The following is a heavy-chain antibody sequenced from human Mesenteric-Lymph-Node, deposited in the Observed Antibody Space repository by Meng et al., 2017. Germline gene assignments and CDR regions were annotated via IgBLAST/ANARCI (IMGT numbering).Heavy chain of an antibody. V-gene: IGHV3-7*01. Sequence: GESLKISCAASGFTFSSYWMSWVRQAPGKGLEWVANIKQDGSEKYYVDSVKGRFTISRDNAKNSLYLQMNSLRAEDTAVYYCARVALTYYYDSSGYLVWGQGTLVTVSS. D-gene: IGHD3-22*01. CDR2: IKQDGSEK. CDR1: GFTFSSYW. J-gene: IGHJ4*02. CDR3: ARVALTYYYDSSGYLV.